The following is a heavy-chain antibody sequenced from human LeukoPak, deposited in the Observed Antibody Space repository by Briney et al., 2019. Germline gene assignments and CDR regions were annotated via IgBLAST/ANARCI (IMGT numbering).Heavy chain of an antibody. CDR3: AKDYYYDSSGYTPVDWFDP. D-gene: IGHD3-22*01. V-gene: IGHV3-30*18. J-gene: IGHJ5*02. CDR1: GFTFSSYG. Sequence: PGGSLRLSCAASGFTFSSYGMHWVRQAPGKGLEWVAVISYDGSNKYYADSVKGRFTIPRDNSKNTLYLQMNSLRAEDTAVYYCAKDYYYDSSGYTPVDWFDPWGQGTLVTVSS. CDR2: ISYDGSNK.